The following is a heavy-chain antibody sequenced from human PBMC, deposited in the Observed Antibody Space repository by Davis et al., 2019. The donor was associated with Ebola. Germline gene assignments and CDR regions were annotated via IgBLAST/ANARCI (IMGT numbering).Heavy chain of an antibody. CDR3: AGYEQDWNYLGY. Sequence: PAGSLRLSCAASGFTFSDYYMRWIRQAPGEGLEWVSYISSSGSTIYYADSVKGRFTISRDNAKNSLYLQMNSLRAEDTAVYYCAGYEQDWNYLGYWGQGTLVTVSS. D-gene: IGHD3/OR15-3a*01. J-gene: IGHJ4*02. V-gene: IGHV3-11*01. CDR2: ISSSGSTI. CDR1: GFTFSDYY.